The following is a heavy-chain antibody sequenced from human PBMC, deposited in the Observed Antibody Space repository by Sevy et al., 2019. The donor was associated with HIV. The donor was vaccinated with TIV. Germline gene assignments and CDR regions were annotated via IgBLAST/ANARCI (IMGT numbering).Heavy chain of an antibody. CDR2: IKQDGSEK. V-gene: IGHV3-7*01. Sequence: GGSLRLSCAASGFTFSSYWMSWVRQAPGKGLEWVANIKQDGSEKYYVDSVKGRFTISRDNAKNSLYLQMNSLRAEDTAVYYCARERSGTGIRYYYYYGMDVWAKGPRSPSP. CDR1: GFTFSSYW. CDR3: ARERSGTGIRYYYYYGMDV. D-gene: IGHD3-3*01. J-gene: IGHJ6*02.